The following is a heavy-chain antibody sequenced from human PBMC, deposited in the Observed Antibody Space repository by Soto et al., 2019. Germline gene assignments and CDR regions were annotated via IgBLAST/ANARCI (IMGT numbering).Heavy chain of an antibody. D-gene: IGHD3-22*01. J-gene: IGHJ3*02. CDR2: IIPIFGTA. CDR1: GGTFSSYA. CDR3: ARAPMIVVVSNAFDI. Sequence: GASVKVSCKASGGTFSSYAISWVRQAPGQGLEWMGGIIPIFGTANYAQKFQGRVTITADESTSTAYMELSSLRSEDTAVYYCARAPMIVVVSNAFDIWGQGTMVTVSS. V-gene: IGHV1-69*13.